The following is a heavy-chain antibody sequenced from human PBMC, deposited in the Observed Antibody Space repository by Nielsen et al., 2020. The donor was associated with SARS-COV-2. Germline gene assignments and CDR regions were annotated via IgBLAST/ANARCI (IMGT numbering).Heavy chain of an antibody. V-gene: IGHV4-34*01. J-gene: IGHJ4*02. CDR2: TNHNGGT. CDR3: AIGFDSPLFDS. D-gene: IGHD2-21*01. CDR1: SGSFTGHY. Sequence: SETLSLTCAVYSGSFTGHYWSWIRQPPGKGLEWIGETNHNGGTNYNPSFKSRVTISVDASKNQFSLSLRSVSAADTAIYYCAIGFDSPLFDSWGQGTLVTVSS.